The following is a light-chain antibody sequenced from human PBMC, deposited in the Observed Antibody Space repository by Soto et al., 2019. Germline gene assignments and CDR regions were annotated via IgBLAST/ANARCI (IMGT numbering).Light chain of an antibody. V-gene: IGLV1-44*01. J-gene: IGLJ3*02. CDR1: SSNIGSYN. CDR2: GHN. CDR3: AAWDDSLNGRV. Sequence: QSVLTQPPSASGTPGQRVTISCSGISSNIGSYNVNWFQQLPGTAPKLLIYGHNQRPSGVPDRFSGSKSGTSASLAISGLQSEDEADYYCAAWDDSLNGRVFGGGTKLTVL.